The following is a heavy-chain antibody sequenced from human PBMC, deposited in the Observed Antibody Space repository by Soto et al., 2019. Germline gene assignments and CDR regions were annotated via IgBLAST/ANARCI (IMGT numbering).Heavy chain of an antibody. CDR3: AKDYYDSSGYYAY. D-gene: IGHD3-22*01. CDR1: GFTFSSYS. V-gene: IGHV3-23*01. Sequence: GSLRLSCAASGFTFSSYSMNWVRQAPGKGLEWVSAISGSGGSAYYADSVKGRFTISRDNSKNTLYLQMNSLRAEDTAVYYCAKDYYDSSGYYAYWGQGTLVTVSS. J-gene: IGHJ4*02. CDR2: ISGSGGSA.